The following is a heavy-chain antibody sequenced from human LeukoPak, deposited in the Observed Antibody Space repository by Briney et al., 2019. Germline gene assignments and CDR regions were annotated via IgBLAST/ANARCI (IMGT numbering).Heavy chain of an antibody. J-gene: IGHJ3*02. CDR2: IGSSGSVI. CDR3: ARGTDSGTSTRGGAFDI. Sequence: PGGSLRLSCAASGFSFTSYEMNWVRQAPGKGLEWVSYIGSSGSVIYYADSVKGRFTISRDNAKNPLYLQMNSLRVEETAVYYCARGTDSGTSTRGGAFDIWGQGTMVTVSS. D-gene: IGHD1-26*01. V-gene: IGHV3-48*03. CDR1: GFSFTSYE.